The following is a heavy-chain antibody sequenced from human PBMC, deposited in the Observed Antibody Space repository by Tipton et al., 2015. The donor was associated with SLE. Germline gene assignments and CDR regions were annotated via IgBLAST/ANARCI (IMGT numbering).Heavy chain of an antibody. V-gene: IGHV4-39*07. Sequence: GLVKPSETLPLTCTVSGGSISSSTYYWGWIRQPPGKGLEWIGSGYYGESTYYNPSLKGRVTTSLDTSKNQFSLKLTSVTAADTAVYYCTRGTWLGIYFEYWGQGTLLTVSS. D-gene: IGHD3-10*01. CDR1: GGSISSSTYY. CDR2: GYYGEST. J-gene: IGHJ4*02. CDR3: TRGTWLGIYFEY.